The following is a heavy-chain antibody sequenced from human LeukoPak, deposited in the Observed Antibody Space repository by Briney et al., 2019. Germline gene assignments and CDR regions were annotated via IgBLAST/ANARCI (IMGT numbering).Heavy chain of an antibody. D-gene: IGHD6-13*01. Sequence: GGSLRLSCVGSGFSLSDYWMHWVRQTPGKGLVWVSRISPTGSTTSYADSVKGRFTVSRDNAKNTLYLQVNNLRAEDTAVYYCARGPSSNWSGLDFWGQGTLLTVSS. CDR3: ARGPSSNWSGLDF. J-gene: IGHJ4*02. CDR2: ISPTGSTT. CDR1: GFSLSDYW. V-gene: IGHV3-74*01.